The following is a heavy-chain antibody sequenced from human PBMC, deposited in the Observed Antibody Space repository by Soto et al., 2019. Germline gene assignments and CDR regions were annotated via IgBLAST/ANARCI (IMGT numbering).Heavy chain of an antibody. D-gene: IGHD6-25*01. J-gene: IGHJ3*01. Sequence: GGSLRLSCAASGFSFSTYGMHWVRQAPGKGLEWVAVIWHDGSNKYYTDSVKGRFTISRDNSKNTLYLQMNSLRPEDTAVYYCAMISPAPWGQGTMVTVSS. CDR1: GFSFSTYG. CDR3: AMISPAP. V-gene: IGHV3-33*01. CDR2: IWHDGSNK.